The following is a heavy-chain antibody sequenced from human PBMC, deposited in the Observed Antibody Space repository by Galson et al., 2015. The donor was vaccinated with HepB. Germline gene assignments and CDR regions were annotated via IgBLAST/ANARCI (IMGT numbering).Heavy chain of an antibody. CDR1: GFTFTRYA. Sequence: LRLSCAASGFTFTRYAMNWVRQAPGKGLEWIGEMYHSGYTNYNPSLKSRVTMSVDTSKNQFSLKLSSVTAADTTVYYCARVLRYSFYMDVWGKGTTVTVSS. D-gene: IGHD2-15*01. J-gene: IGHJ6*03. CDR3: ARVLRYSFYMDV. CDR2: MYHSGYT. V-gene: IGHV4-34*01.